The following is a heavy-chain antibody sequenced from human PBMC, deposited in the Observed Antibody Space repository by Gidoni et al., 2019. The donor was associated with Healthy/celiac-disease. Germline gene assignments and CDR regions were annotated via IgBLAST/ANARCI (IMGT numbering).Heavy chain of an antibody. D-gene: IGHD1-26*01. J-gene: IGHJ6*02. CDR1: GFTFSSNA. CDR2: ISGSGGST. CDR3: AKVNGTWELPVYYYYGMDV. V-gene: IGHV3-23*01. Sequence: EVQLLESGGGLVQPGGSLRLSCAASGFTFSSNAMSWVRQAPGKGLEWVSAISGSGGSTYYADSVKGRFTISRDNSKNTLYLQMNSLRAEDTAVYYCAKVNGTWELPVYYYYGMDVWGQGTTVTVSS.